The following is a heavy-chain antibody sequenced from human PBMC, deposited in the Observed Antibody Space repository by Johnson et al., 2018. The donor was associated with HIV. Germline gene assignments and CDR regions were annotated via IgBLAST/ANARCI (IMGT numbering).Heavy chain of an antibody. CDR2: ISWNSGSV. CDR1: GFIFSDYY. Sequence: VQLVESGGGVVQPGRSQRLSCAASGFIFSDYYMTWIRQAPGKGLEWVSGISWNSGSVDYADSVKGRFTISRDNAKNSLYLQMNSLRTEDTAFYYCAKDTRYYDSSGYPTEAFDIWGQGTMVTVSS. J-gene: IGHJ3*02. D-gene: IGHD3-22*01. CDR3: AKDTRYYDSSGYPTEAFDI. V-gene: IGHV3-9*01.